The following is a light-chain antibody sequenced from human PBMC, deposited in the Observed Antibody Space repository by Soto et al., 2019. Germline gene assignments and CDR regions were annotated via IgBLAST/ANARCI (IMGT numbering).Light chain of an antibody. J-gene: IGKJ1*01. CDR3: QQYDSYWT. V-gene: IGKV1-5*01. Sequence: EIQMTQAPSTQSAYVGDSVTITCRASQSVSGWLAWYQQKPGKAPKLLIYDASSLQSGVPSRFSGGGSGTEFTLTISSLQPDDFATYYCQQYDSYWTFGQGTKVDIK. CDR2: DAS. CDR1: QSVSGW.